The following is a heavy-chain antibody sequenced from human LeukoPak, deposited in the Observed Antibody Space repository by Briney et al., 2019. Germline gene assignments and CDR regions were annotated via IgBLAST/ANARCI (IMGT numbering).Heavy chain of an antibody. Sequence: ASVKVSCKASGYSFASYGIIWVRQAPGHGLEWMGWIKTYNGNTNYAQKFQGRVTLTTDTSTRTAYMELRSLTSDDTAVYYCARDGRVKANWFDPWGQGTLVTVSS. CDR2: IKTYNGNT. V-gene: IGHV1-18*01. CDR3: ARDGRVKANWFDP. D-gene: IGHD2-15*01. J-gene: IGHJ5*02. CDR1: GYSFASYG.